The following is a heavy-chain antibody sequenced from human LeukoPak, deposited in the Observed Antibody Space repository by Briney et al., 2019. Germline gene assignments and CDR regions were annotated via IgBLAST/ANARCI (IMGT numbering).Heavy chain of an antibody. D-gene: IGHD3-16*01. CDR1: GFTFTTSV. CDR3: ANSGREYYDCILGSYIFDN. CDR2: SSASGSGT. V-gene: IGHV3-23*01. Sequence: GGSLRHSCAASGFTFTTSVMTWVRQAPGKGLELVSGSSASGSGTYYADPGKARYTISRDNSKNALILQMNRLRDEDTAVYYCANSGREYYDCILGSYIFDNWGQGTLVTVSS. J-gene: IGHJ4*02.